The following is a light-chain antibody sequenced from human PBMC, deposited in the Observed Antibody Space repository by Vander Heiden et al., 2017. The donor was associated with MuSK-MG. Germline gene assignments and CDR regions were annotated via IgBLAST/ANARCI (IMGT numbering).Light chain of an antibody. V-gene: IGLV2-11*01. CDR2: DVN. J-gene: IGLJ1*01. Sequence: QSALAQPRSVSGSPGQSVTISCTGTSSDVGGYNYVAWFQQHPGKAPKLMIYDVNKRPAGVPDRFSGSKSGNTASLTISGLRTDDEADYYCSSYAGSFTYVFGTGTKVTVL. CDR1: SSDVGGYNY. CDR3: SSYAGSFTYV.